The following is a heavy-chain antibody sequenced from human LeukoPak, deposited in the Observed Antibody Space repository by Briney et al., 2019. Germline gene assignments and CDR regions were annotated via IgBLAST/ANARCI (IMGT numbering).Heavy chain of an antibody. Sequence: PSETLSLTCTVSGGSISSYYWSWIRQPPGKGLEWIGYTYYSGSTNYNPSLKSRVTISVDTSKNQFSLKLSSVTAADTAVYYCARHLPDAFDIWGQGTMVTVSS. V-gene: IGHV4-59*01. CDR1: GGSISSYY. CDR3: ARHLPDAFDI. CDR2: TYYSGST. J-gene: IGHJ3*02.